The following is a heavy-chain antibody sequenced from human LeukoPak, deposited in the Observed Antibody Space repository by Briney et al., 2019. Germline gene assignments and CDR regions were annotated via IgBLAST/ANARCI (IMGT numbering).Heavy chain of an antibody. CDR2: INPNSGGT. CDR1: GYTFTGYY. J-gene: IGHJ4*02. D-gene: IGHD6-19*01. V-gene: IGHV1-2*02. Sequence: ASVKVSCKASGYTFTGYYMHWVRQAPGQGPEWMGWINPNSGGTNYAQKFQGRVTMTRDTSISTAYMELSRLRSDDTAVYYCARVAQQWLVRPFDYWGQGTLVTVSS. CDR3: ARVAQQWLVRPFDY.